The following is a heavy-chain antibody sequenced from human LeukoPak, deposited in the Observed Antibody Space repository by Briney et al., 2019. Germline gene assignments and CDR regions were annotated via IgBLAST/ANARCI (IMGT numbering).Heavy chain of an antibody. CDR2: ISGSGGST. D-gene: IGHD1-26*01. CDR3: AKSLGNVATKNYFDY. J-gene: IGHJ4*02. V-gene: IGHV3-23*01. CDR1: GFTFSSYA. Sequence: QSGGSLRLSCAASGFTFSSYAMTWVRQAPGKGLEWVSAISGSGGSTYYADSVKGRFTISRDNSKNTLYLQMNSLRAEDTAVYYCAKSLGNVATKNYFDYWGQGTLVSVSS.